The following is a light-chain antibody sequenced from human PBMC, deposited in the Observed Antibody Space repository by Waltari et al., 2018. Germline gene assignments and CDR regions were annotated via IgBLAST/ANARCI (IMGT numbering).Light chain of an antibody. CDR3: QQSYIIPLST. V-gene: IGKV1-39*01. Sequence: DIQMTQSPSSLSASVGARVTITCRASQCISSNLTWYQQKPGKAPKLLIYAASSLQSGLPLRFSGSGSGTDFTLTISSLQPEDFATYYCQQSYIIPLSTFGQGTKLEIK. CDR1: QCISSN. J-gene: IGKJ2*01. CDR2: AAS.